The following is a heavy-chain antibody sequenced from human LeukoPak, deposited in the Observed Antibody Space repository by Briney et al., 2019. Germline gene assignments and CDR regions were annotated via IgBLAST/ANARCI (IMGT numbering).Heavy chain of an antibody. D-gene: IGHD2-2*03. CDR3: AREGGGYCSSTSCSPNWFDP. J-gene: IGHJ5*02. CDR1: GGSFSGYY. Sequence: SETLSLTCAVYGGSFSGYYWSWIRQPPGKGLEWIGEINHSGSTNYNPSLKSRVTISVDTSKNQFSLKLSSVTAADTAVYYCAREGGGYCSSTSCSPNWFDPWGQGTLVTVSS. V-gene: IGHV4-34*01. CDR2: INHSGST.